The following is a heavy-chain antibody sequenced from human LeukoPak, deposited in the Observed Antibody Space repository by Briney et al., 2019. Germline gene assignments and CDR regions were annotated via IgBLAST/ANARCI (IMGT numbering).Heavy chain of an antibody. D-gene: IGHD4-17*01. Sequence: SETLSLTCTVSGGSISSSNYYWGWIRQPPGKGLEWIGSIYYSGSTYYNPSLKSRVTISVDTSKNQFSLKLSSVTAADTAVYYCARRETTVTTLGWFDPWGQGTLVTVSS. CDR2: IYYSGST. CDR1: GGSISSSNYY. V-gene: IGHV4-39*01. J-gene: IGHJ5*02. CDR3: ARRETTVTTLGWFDP.